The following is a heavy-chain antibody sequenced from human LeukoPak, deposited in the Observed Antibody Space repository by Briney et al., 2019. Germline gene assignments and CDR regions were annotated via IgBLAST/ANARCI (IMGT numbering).Heavy chain of an antibody. Sequence: GGSLRLSCVASGFTFSIYAMTWVRQAPGKGLEWVGRIKSKTDGETTDYAAPVRGRFTISRDDSKTTLYLQMNSLKTEDTAIYYCTTGAYSSGWLFDYWGQGTLVTVST. CDR3: TTGAYSSGWLFDY. V-gene: IGHV3-15*01. CDR2: IKSKTDGETT. CDR1: GFTFSIYA. D-gene: IGHD6-19*01. J-gene: IGHJ4*02.